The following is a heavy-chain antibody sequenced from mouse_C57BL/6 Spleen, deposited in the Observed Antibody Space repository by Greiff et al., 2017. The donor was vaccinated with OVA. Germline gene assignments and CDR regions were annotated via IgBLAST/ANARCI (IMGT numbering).Heavy chain of an antibody. Sequence: EVQLQQSGPVLVKPGASVKMSCKASGYTFTDYYMNWVKQSHGKSLEWIGVINPYNGGTSYNQKFKGKATLTVDKSSSTAYMELNSLTSEDSAVYYCARDDFYSNYGGDAMDYWGQGTSVT. J-gene: IGHJ4*01. CDR2: INPYNGGT. D-gene: IGHD2-5*01. V-gene: IGHV1-19*01. CDR3: ARDDFYSNYGGDAMDY. CDR1: GYTFTDYY.